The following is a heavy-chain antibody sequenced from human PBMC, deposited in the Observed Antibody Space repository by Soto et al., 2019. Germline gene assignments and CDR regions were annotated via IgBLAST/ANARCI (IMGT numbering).Heavy chain of an antibody. Sequence: SETLSLTCSVSGGSIGSYYWSWIRQPPGKGLEWIGYIYYSGSTNYNPSLKSRVTISVDTSKNQFSLKLSSVTAADTAVYYCARGVTMVRGVIHTPYFDYWGQGTLVTVSS. CDR3: ARGVTMVRGVIHTPYFDY. J-gene: IGHJ4*02. V-gene: IGHV4-59*12. CDR1: GGSIGSYY. CDR2: IYYSGST. D-gene: IGHD3-10*01.